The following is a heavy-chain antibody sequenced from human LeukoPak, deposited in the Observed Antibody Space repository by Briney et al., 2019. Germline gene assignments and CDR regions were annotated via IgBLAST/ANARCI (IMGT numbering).Heavy chain of an antibody. CDR3: ARDHGDSDY. V-gene: IGHV3-21*06. CDR2: IRSSGLYM. CDR1: GFTFNTYS. J-gene: IGHJ4*02. D-gene: IGHD2-21*01. Sequence: PGGSLRLSCAASGFTFNTYSMSWVRQAPGKGLEWVASIRSSGLYMYFPDSVRGRFTISRDNAKNLLYLQMNNLRVEDTALYYCARDHGDSDYWGQGTLVTVSS.